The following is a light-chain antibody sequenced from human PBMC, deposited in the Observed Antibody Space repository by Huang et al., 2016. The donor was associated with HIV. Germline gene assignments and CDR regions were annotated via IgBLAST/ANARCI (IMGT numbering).Light chain of an antibody. CDR3: QQSYSTLLT. CDR2: AAS. Sequence: DIQMTQSSSSLSASVGDRVTITCRASQTISTYLNWYQQRPGKATKLLIYAASSLQSGVPSRFSGSGSGTDFTLTISSLQPEDFATYYCQQSYSTLLTFGGGTKVAIK. J-gene: IGKJ4*01. V-gene: IGKV1-39*01. CDR1: QTISTY.